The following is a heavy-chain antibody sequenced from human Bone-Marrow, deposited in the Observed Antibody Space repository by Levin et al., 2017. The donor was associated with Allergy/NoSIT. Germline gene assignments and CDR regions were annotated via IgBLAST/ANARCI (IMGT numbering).Heavy chain of an antibody. CDR2: IKQDGSEK. CDR3: ARDPVAAAGTGGGSDGMDV. Sequence: HTGGSLRLSCAASGFTFSYYWMTWVRQAPGKGLEWVANIKQDGSEKYYVDSVKGRFTISRDNAKKSLYLQMNSLRVEDTAVYYCARDPVAAAGTGGGSDGMDVWGQGTAVTVSS. V-gene: IGHV3-7*01. CDR1: GFTFSYYW. J-gene: IGHJ6*02. D-gene: IGHD6-13*01.